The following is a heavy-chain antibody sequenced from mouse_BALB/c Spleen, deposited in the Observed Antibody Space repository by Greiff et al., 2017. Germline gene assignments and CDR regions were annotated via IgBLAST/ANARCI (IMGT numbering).Heavy chain of an antibody. Sequence: DVMLVESGGGLVQPGGSMKLSCVASGFTFSNYWMNWVRQSPEKGLEWVAEIRLKSNNYATHYAESVKGRFTISRDDSKSSVYLQMNNLRAEDTGIYYCTRRHYYGYLDYWGQGTTLTVSS. V-gene: IGHV6-6*02. J-gene: IGHJ2*01. CDR3: TRRHYYGYLDY. CDR1: GFTFSNYW. D-gene: IGHD1-2*01. CDR2: IRLKSNNYAT.